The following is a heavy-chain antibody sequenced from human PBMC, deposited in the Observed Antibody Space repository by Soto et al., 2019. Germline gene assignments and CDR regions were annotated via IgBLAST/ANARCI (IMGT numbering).Heavy chain of an antibody. V-gene: IGHV4-39*01. CDR2: IYYSGST. D-gene: IGHD3-22*01. CDR1: GGSISSSSYY. Sequence: SETLSLTCTVSGGSISSSSYYWGWIRQPPGKGLEWIGSIYYSGSTYYNPSLKSRVTISVDTSKNQFSLKLSSVTAADTAVYYCARRNNMIVVVILDAFDIWGQGTMVTVSS. CDR3: ARRNNMIVVVILDAFDI. J-gene: IGHJ3*02.